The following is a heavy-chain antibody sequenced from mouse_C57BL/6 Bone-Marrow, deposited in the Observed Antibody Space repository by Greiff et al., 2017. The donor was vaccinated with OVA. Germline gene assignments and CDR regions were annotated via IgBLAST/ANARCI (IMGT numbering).Heavy chain of an antibody. CDR1: GYSITSGYY. Sequence: EVQRVESGPGLVKPSQSLSLTCSVTGYSITSGYYWNWIRQFPGNKLEWMGYISYDGSNNYNPSLKNRISITRDTSKNQFFLKLNSVTTEDTATYYCARGYYYGSSYYFDYWGQGTTLTVSS. J-gene: IGHJ2*01. V-gene: IGHV3-6*01. CDR2: ISYDGSN. CDR3: ARGYYYGSSYYFDY. D-gene: IGHD1-1*01.